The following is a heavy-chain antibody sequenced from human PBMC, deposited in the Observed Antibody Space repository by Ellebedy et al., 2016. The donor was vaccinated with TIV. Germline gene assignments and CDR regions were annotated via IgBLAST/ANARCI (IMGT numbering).Heavy chain of an antibody. D-gene: IGHD1-7*01. CDR3: VKGWNSDY. CDR2: IYSGGST. CDR1: GFTFSSYA. V-gene: IGHV3-66*01. Sequence: GGSLRLSCAASGFTFSSYAMSWVRQAPGKGLEWVSVIYSGGSTYYAGSVKGRFTISRDSSKNTLYLQMTSLRTEDTAVYYCVKGWNSDYWGQGTLVTVSS. J-gene: IGHJ4*02.